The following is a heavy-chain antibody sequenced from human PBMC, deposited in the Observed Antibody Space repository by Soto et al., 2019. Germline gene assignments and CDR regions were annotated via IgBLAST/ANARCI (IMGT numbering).Heavy chain of an antibody. D-gene: IGHD2-2*01. V-gene: IGHV1-8*01. Sequence: ASVKVSCKASGYTFTSYDINWVRQATGQGLEWMGWMNPNSGNTGYAQKIQGRVTMTRNTSISTAYMELSSLRSEDTAVYYCARGRREKDIVVVPAAMGYYMDVWGKGTTVTV. CDR2: MNPNSGNT. J-gene: IGHJ6*03. CDR3: ARGRREKDIVVVPAAMGYYMDV. CDR1: GYTFTSYD.